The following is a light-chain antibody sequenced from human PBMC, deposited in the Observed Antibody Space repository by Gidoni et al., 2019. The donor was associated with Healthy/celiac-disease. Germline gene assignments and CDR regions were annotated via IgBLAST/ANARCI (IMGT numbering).Light chain of an antibody. J-gene: IGKJ2*01. Sequence: EIVSTQSPATLSLSSWERATLSCAASQSVSSYLPWYQQKPGQAPRLLINVASNRATGIPARFSGSGSGTDFTLTISSLEPEDFAVYSCQQRSNWLGMYTFGQGTKLEIK. CDR1: QSVSSY. CDR3: QQRSNWLGMYT. CDR2: VAS. V-gene: IGKV3-11*01.